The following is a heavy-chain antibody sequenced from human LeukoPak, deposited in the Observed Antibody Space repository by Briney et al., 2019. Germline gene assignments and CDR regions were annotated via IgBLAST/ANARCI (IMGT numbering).Heavy chain of an antibody. D-gene: IGHD3-10*01. J-gene: IGHJ6*02. V-gene: IGHV3-7*01. CDR1: GFTFSSYR. CDR3: ARVGYYYGSGSYYKDYYYYGMDV. CDR2: IKQGGSEK. Sequence: GGSLRLSCAASGFTFSSYRMSWVRQAPGKGLEGVANIKQGGSEKYYVDSVKGRFTTSRDNAKNSLYLQMNSLGAEDTAVYYCARVGYYYGSGSYYKDYYYYGMDVWGQGTTVTVSS.